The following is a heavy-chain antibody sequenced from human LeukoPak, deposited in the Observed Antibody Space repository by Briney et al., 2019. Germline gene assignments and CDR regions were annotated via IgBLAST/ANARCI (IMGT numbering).Heavy chain of an antibody. V-gene: IGHV1-46*01. CDR3: ARKSRRVTLFDY. Sequence: ASVKVSCKASGYTFISYYMHWVRQAPGQGLEWMGIINPSGGSTSYAQKFQDRVTMTRDTSTSTVYMELCSLRSEDTAVYYCARKSRRVTLFDYWGQGTLVTVSS. CDR2: INPSGGST. D-gene: IGHD2-21*02. J-gene: IGHJ4*02. CDR1: GYTFISYY.